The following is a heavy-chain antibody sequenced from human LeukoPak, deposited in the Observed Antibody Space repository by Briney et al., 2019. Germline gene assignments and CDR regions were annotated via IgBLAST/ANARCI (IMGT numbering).Heavy chain of an antibody. J-gene: IGHJ4*02. V-gene: IGHV1-18*01. D-gene: IGHD5-24*01. CDR1: GYTFTTYG. CDR2: ISAYNGNT. Sequence: ASVKVSCKASGYTFTTYGISWVRQAPGQGLEWMGWISAYNGNTNYAQKLQGRVTMTTDTSTSTAYMELRSLRSDDTAVYYCARVEMATITLDYWGQGTLVTVSS. CDR3: ARVEMATITLDY.